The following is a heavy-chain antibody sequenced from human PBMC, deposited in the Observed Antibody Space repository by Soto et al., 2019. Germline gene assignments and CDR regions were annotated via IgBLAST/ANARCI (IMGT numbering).Heavy chain of an antibody. CDR2: IYYSGST. J-gene: IGHJ4*02. CDR1: GGSISSSSYY. V-gene: IGHV4-39*01. Sequence: SETLSLTCTVSGGSISSSSYYWGWIRQPPGKGLEWIGSIYYSGSTYYNPSLKSRVTISVDTSKNQFSLKLSSVTAADTAVYYCARQGYSSSWYGVLGYWGQGTLVTVSS. CDR3: ARQGYSSSWYGVLGY. D-gene: IGHD6-13*01.